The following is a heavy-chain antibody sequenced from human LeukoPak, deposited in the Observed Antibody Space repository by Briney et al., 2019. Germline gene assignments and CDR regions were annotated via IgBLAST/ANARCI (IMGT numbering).Heavy chain of an antibody. CDR2: MNPNSGNT. Sequence: ASVKVSCKASGYTFTSYDINWARQATGQGLEWMGWMNPNSGNTGYAQKFQGRVTITRNTSISTAYMELSSLRSEDTAVYYCARGHGMYQLLYRAFDIWGQGTMVTVSS. CDR3: ARGHGMYQLLYRAFDI. J-gene: IGHJ3*02. D-gene: IGHD2-2*02. CDR1: GYTFTSYD. V-gene: IGHV1-8*03.